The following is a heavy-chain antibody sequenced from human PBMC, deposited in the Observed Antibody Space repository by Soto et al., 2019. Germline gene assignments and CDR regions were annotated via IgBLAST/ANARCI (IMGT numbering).Heavy chain of an antibody. D-gene: IGHD1-7*01. CDR1: GFTFSSYA. Sequence: GGSLRLSCAASGFTFSSYAMSWVRQAPGKGLEWVSAISGSGGSTYCADSVKGRFTISRDNSKNTLYLQMNSLRAEDTAVYYCAKAGGRLGYNWNYAVTGHYGMDVWGQGTTVTVSS. J-gene: IGHJ6*02. CDR2: ISGSGGST. CDR3: AKAGGRLGYNWNYAVTGHYGMDV. V-gene: IGHV3-23*01.